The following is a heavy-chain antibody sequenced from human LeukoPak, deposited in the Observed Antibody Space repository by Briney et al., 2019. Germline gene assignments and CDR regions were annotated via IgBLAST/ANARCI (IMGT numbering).Heavy chain of an antibody. J-gene: IGHJ4*02. Sequence: PGGPLRLSCAASGFPFSSFGIHWVRQAPGKGLEWVAFIRYDGNIKYYADSVKGRFTISRDNSKNTLFLQMNSLRAEDTAVYDCARGGSSSWSYFDYWGQGTLVTVSS. V-gene: IGHV3-30*02. CDR2: IRYDGNIK. D-gene: IGHD6-13*01. CDR3: ARGGSSSWSYFDY. CDR1: GFPFSSFG.